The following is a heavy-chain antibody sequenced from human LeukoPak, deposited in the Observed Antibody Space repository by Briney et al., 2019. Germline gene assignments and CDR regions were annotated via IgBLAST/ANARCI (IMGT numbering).Heavy chain of an antibody. CDR1: GFTFSSYA. CDR2: ISGSGGKT. V-gene: IGHV3-23*01. J-gene: IGHJ4*02. Sequence: GGSLRLSCAASGFTFSSYAMTWVRQAPAKGLEWVAGISGSGGKTYYADSVKGRFTISRDNSKNTLYLQMNSLRAEDTAVYYCGGALVGGVFYFDYGGQEPLFTVS. D-gene: IGHD2-8*02. CDR3: GGALVGGVFYFDY.